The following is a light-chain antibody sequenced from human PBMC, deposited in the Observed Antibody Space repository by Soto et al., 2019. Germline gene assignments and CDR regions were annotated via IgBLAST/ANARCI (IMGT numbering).Light chain of an antibody. CDR1: NIGSKS. V-gene: IGLV3-21*04. CDR2: YDS. CDR3: QVWDSSSDPFYV. Sequence: ELTQPPSVSVAPGKTARITCGGNNIGSKSVHWYQQKPGQAPVLVIYYDSDRPSGIPERFSGSNSGNTATLTISRVEAGDEADYYCQVWDSSSDPFYVFGTGTKVTVL. J-gene: IGLJ1*01.